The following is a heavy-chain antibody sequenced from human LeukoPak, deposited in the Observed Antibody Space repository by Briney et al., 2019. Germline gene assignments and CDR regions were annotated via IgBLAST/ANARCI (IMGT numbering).Heavy chain of an antibody. CDR2: ISSTSTYI. Sequence: GGSLRLSCAASGVTFSSYGMNWVRQPAGKGLEWVSSISSTSTYIYSADSGKGRFTISRDNARNSLSLQMNSLRADDTAIYYCARDRGSGLNPFDYWGQGTLVSVSS. CDR3: ARDRGSGLNPFDY. D-gene: IGHD6-19*01. V-gene: IGHV3-21*01. CDR1: GVTFSSYG. J-gene: IGHJ4*02.